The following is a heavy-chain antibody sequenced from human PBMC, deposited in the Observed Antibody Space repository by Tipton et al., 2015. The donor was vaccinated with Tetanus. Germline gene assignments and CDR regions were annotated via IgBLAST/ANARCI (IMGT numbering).Heavy chain of an antibody. J-gene: IGHJ5*02. D-gene: IGHD3-10*01. CDR1: GGSISSYY. V-gene: IGHV4-4*07. CDR2: IYTSGST. Sequence: TLSLTCTVSGGSISSYYWSWIRQPPGKGLEWIGRIYTSGSTNYNPSLKSRVTISVDTSNNLFSLKLTSVTTADTAVYYCARGDMVRGVIWFDPWGQGTLVTVSS. CDR3: ARGDMVRGVIWFDP.